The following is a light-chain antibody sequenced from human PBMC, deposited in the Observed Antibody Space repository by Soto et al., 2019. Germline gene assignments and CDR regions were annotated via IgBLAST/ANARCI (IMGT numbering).Light chain of an antibody. CDR2: GAT. Sequence: IVMTQSPATLSVSPGERATLSCRASQRVNSNVAWYQQKPGQSPRLLVDGATARATGVPARFSGSGSGTQFTLTISSLQSEDFAVYYCQQYNNWRQTFGQGTKVEIK. CDR3: QQYNNWRQT. V-gene: IGKV3-15*01. CDR1: QRVNSN. J-gene: IGKJ1*01.